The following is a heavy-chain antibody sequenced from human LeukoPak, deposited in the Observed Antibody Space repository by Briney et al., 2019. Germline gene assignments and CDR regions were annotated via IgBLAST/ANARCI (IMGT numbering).Heavy chain of an antibody. D-gene: IGHD2-2*02. J-gene: IGHJ6*02. Sequence: ASVKVCCKASGYTFTSYAMNWVRQAPGQGLEWMGWINTNTGNPTYAQGFTGRFVFSLDTSVSTAYLQISSLKAEDTAVYYCARDLRDCSSTSCYTKTYYYYGMDVWGQGTTVTVSS. CDR1: GYTFTSYA. CDR3: ARDLRDCSSTSCYTKTYYYYGMDV. V-gene: IGHV7-4-1*02. CDR2: INTNTGNP.